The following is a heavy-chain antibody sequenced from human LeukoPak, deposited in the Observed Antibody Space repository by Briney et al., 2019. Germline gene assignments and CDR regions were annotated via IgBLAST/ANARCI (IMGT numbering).Heavy chain of an antibody. V-gene: IGHV3-23*01. J-gene: IGHJ4*02. CDR1: GFTFSSYW. D-gene: IGHD3-9*01. Sequence: GGSLRLSCAASGFTFSSYWMHWVRQAPGKGLEWVSGISGSGGSTYYADSVKGRFTISRDNSKNTLYLQMMNSLRAEDTAVYYCAKAHRVLRYFDHFDYWGQGTLVTVSS. CDR2: ISGSGGST. CDR3: AKAHRVLRYFDHFDY.